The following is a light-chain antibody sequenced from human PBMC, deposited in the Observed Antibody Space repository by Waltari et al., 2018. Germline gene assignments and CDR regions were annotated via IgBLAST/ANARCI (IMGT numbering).Light chain of an antibody. V-gene: IGKV4-1*01. Sequence: DIVMTQSPASLAVSLGERTTINCKSSQSVLYTSDNKNYLAWYQQKPGQPPTLLFYWASTRESGVPDRFSGSGSGTDFTLTISSLQAEDVAVYYCQQYYSIPHTFGPGTKVDIK. CDR3: QQYYSIPHT. CDR2: WAS. J-gene: IGKJ3*01. CDR1: QSVLYTSDNKNY.